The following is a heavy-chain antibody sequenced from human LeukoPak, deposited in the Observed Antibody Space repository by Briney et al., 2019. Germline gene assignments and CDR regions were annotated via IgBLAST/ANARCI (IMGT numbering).Heavy chain of an antibody. J-gene: IGHJ4*02. V-gene: IGHV1-2*02. CDR1: GYTFTGYY. CDR2: INPNSGGT. CDR3: ARVHRRFLEWLLYY. Sequence: ASVKVSCKASGYTFTGYYMHWVRQAPGQGLEWMGWINPNSGGTNYAQKFEGRVTMTRDTSISTAYMELSRLRFDDTAVYYCARVHRRFLEWLLYYWGQGTLVTVSS. D-gene: IGHD3-3*01.